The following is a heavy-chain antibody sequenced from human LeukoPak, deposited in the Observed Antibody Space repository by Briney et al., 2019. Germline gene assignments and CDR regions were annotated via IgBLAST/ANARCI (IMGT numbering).Heavy chain of an antibody. J-gene: IGHJ3*02. Sequence: PGGSLRLPCAASGFSFSSYAITWVRQAPGKGLEWVSAISASGGSTYYADSVKGRFTISRDNSKNTLYLQMNSLRAEDTAVYYCAKGEGDSSGYYHDAFDIWGQGTMVTVSS. CDR3: AKGEGDSSGYYHDAFDI. CDR1: GFSFSSYA. D-gene: IGHD3-22*01. V-gene: IGHV3-23*01. CDR2: ISASGGST.